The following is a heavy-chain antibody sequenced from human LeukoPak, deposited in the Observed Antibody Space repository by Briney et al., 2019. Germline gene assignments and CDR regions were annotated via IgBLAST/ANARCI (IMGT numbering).Heavy chain of an antibody. CDR3: AKDLGDLSRPVDY. V-gene: IGHV3-23*01. Sequence: GGSLRLSCAASGFTFNTYAMNWVRQAPGKGLEWVSTITGSGGSTYYADSVKGRFTISRDNSKITLYLQMNSLRAEDTAVYYCAKDLGDLSRPVDYWGQGTLVTVSS. J-gene: IGHJ4*02. D-gene: IGHD3-10*01. CDR2: ITGSGGST. CDR1: GFTFNTYA.